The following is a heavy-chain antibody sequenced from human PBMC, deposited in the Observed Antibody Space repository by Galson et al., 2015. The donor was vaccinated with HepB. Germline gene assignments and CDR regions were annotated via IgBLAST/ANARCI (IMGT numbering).Heavy chain of an antibody. J-gene: IGHJ4*02. CDR1: GFTFSSYG. V-gene: IGHV3-33*01. CDR3: ARVSVYGRAVAGTWAWYYFDY. D-gene: IGHD6-13*01. Sequence: SLRLSCAASGFTFSSYGMHWVRQAPGKGLEWVAVIWYDGSNKYYADSVKGRFTISRDNSKNTLYLQMNSLRAEDTAVYYCARVSVYGRAVAGTWAWYYFDYWGQGTLVTVSS. CDR2: IWYDGSNK.